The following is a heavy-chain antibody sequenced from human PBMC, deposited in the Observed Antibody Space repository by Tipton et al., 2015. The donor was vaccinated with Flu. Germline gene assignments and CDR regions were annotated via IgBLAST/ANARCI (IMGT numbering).Heavy chain of an antibody. Sequence: TLSLTCTVSGGSVSSSDFYWGWVRQPSGKGPEWIGSIFHSGTTYYDLSLQSRVTISLDTSKNQFSLKMKSVTVADTAVYYCTRQVEAATRSSSWGQGTLVTVSS. V-gene: IGHV4-39*07. D-gene: IGHD2-15*01. CDR1: GGSVSSSDFY. CDR2: IFHSGTT. J-gene: IGHJ4*02. CDR3: TRQVEAATRSSS.